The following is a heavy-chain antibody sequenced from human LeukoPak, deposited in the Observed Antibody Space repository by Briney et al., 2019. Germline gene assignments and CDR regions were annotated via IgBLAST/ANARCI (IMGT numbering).Heavy chain of an antibody. CDR3: ACSYRTDAFDI. V-gene: IGHV3-23*01. J-gene: IGHJ3*02. D-gene: IGHD6-6*01. Sequence: GGSLRLSCAASGLTFSSYAMSWVRQAPGKGLEWVSGISSNDGRTYYADSVKGRFTISRDNSKNTLYLQMNSLRAEDTAVYYCACSYRTDAFDIWGQGTMVTVSS. CDR2: ISSNDGRT. CDR1: GLTFSSYA.